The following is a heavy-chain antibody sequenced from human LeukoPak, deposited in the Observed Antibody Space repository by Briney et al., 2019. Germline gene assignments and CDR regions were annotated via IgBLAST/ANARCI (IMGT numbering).Heavy chain of an antibody. CDR3: VGAPLEGFDY. V-gene: IGHV1-2*02. CDR2: INPNSGAT. Sequence: ASVKVSCKASGHTFTAYYTHWVRQAPGQGLEWMGWINPNSGATNYAENFQARVTMTRDTSISTAYMELSGLRYDDTGVYYCVGAPLEGFDYWGQGTLVTVSS. CDR1: GHTFTAYY. J-gene: IGHJ4*02.